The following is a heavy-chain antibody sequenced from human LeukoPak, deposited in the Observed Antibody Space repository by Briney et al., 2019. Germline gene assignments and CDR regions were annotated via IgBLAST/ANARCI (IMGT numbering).Heavy chain of an antibody. CDR2: ISSRSTYI. Sequence: GGSLRLSCAASGFTFSSYARHWVRQAPGKGLEWVSSISSRSTYIYYAHSVKGRFTISRDNAKNSLYLQMNSLRAEDTALYYCASGTVSGRDGLFGAFDIWGQGTMVTVSS. V-gene: IGHV3-21*01. CDR1: GFTFSSYA. D-gene: IGHD1-1*01. J-gene: IGHJ3*02. CDR3: ASGTVSGRDGLFGAFDI.